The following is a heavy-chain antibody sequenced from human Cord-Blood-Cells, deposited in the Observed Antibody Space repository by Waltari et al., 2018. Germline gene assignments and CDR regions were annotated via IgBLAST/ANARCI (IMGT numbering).Heavy chain of an antibody. CDR1: GGSISSGDYY. V-gene: IGHV4-30-4*01. CDR3: ARGLGYCSSTSCYYNWFDP. CDR2: IYYSGST. D-gene: IGHD2-2*01. Sequence: GQLQDSGPGLVKPSQTLSLTCTVSGGSISSGDYYWSWIRQPPGKGLEWIGYIYYSGSTYYNPSLKSRVTILVDTSKNQFSLKLSSVTAADTAVYYCARGLGYCSSTSCYYNWFDPWGQGTLVTVSS. J-gene: IGHJ5*02.